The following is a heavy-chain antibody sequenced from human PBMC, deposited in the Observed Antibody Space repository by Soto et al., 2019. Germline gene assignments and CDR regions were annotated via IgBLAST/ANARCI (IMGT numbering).Heavy chain of an antibody. CDR1: GFTFSRYW. Sequence: PGGSLRLSCAASGFTFSRYWMSWGRQAPGKGLEWVANIKQDGSEKYYVDSVKGRFTISRDNAKNSLYLQMNSLRAEDTAVYYCARDHAITIFGVVIPDAFDIWGQGTMVTVSS. J-gene: IGHJ3*02. CDR3: ARDHAITIFGVVIPDAFDI. CDR2: IKQDGSEK. D-gene: IGHD3-3*01. V-gene: IGHV3-7*01.